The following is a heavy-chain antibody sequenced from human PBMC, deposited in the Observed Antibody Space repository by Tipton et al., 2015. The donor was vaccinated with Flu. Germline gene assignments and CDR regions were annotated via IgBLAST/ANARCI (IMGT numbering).Heavy chain of an antibody. Sequence: LRLSCAVYGGSFSGYYWSWIRQSPGKGLEWIGEINHSGNTNYNPSLKSRVTISVDTSKNQFSLRVKSVTAADTAVYYCARRPSGAVVAYYFEYWGQGTLVTVSS. V-gene: IGHV4-34*01. CDR3: ARRPSGAVVAYYFEY. CDR1: GGSFSGYY. CDR2: INHSGNT. D-gene: IGHD2-15*01. J-gene: IGHJ4*02.